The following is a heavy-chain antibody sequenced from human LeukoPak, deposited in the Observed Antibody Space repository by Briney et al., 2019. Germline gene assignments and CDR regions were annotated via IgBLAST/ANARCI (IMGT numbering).Heavy chain of an antibody. V-gene: IGHV3-43*01. CDR1: GFTFDDYT. D-gene: IGHD6-13*01. Sequence: GGSLRLSCAASGFTFDDYTMHWVRQAPGKGLEWVSLISWDGGSTYYADSVKGRFTISRDNAKNSLYLQMNSLRAEDTAVYYCGSGRTIAAAPFDYWGQGTLVTVSS. CDR3: GSGRTIAAAPFDY. CDR2: ISWDGGST. J-gene: IGHJ4*02.